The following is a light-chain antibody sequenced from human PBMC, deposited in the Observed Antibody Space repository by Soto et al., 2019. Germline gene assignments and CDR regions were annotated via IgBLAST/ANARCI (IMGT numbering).Light chain of an antibody. V-gene: IGLV2-8*01. CDR3: SSYAGSSSHVV. J-gene: IGLJ2*01. CDR1: SSDVGGYNY. Sequence: QSVLTQPPSASGSPGQSVTISCTGTSSDVGGYNYVSWYQQHPGKAPKLMIYEVSKRPSGVPDRFSGSKSGNTASLTVSGLQAEDEADYYCSSYAGSSSHVVFGGGTKPTVL. CDR2: EVS.